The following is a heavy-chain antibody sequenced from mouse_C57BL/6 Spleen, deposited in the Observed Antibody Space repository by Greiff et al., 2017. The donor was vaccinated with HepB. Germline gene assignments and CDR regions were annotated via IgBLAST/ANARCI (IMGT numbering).Heavy chain of an antibody. J-gene: IGHJ2*01. V-gene: IGHV5-16*01. CDR1: GFTFSDYY. CDR3: ARVPIYPYFDY. CDR2: INYDGSST. Sequence: EVKLMESEGGLVQPGSSMKLSCTASGFTFSDYYMAWVRQVPEKGLEWVANINYDGSSTYYLDSLKSRFIISRDNAKNILYLQMSSLKSEDTATYYCARVPIYPYFDYWGQGTTLTVSS. D-gene: IGHD1-1*01.